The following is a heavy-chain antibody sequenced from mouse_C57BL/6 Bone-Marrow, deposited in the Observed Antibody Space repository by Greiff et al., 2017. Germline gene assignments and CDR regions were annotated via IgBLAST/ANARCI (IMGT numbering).Heavy chain of an antibody. Sequence: QVQLQQPGAELVKPGASVKLSCKASGYTFTSYWMHWVKQRPGQGLEWIGMIHPNSGNTNYNEKFKSKATLTVDKSSSTAYMQLSSPTSEDSAVYYCARGLYGNYDYAMDYWGQGTSVTVSS. D-gene: IGHD2-1*01. CDR2: IHPNSGNT. CDR3: ARGLYGNYDYAMDY. CDR1: GYTFTSYW. V-gene: IGHV1-64*01. J-gene: IGHJ4*01.